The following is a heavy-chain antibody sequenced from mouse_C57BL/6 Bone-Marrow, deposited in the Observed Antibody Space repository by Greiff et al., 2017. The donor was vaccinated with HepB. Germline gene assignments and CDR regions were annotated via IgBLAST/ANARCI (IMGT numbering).Heavy chain of an antibody. V-gene: IGHV1-15*01. CDR2: IDPETGGT. CDR3: TRGGLLRLTGSYYFDY. Sequence: QVQLQQSGAELVRPGASVTLSCKASGYTFTDYEMHWVKQTPVHGLEWIGAIDPETGGTAYNQKFKGKAILTADKSSSTAYMELRSLTSEDSDVYYCTRGGLLRLTGSYYFDYWGQGTTLTVSS. D-gene: IGHD1-2*01. J-gene: IGHJ2*01. CDR1: GYTFTDYE.